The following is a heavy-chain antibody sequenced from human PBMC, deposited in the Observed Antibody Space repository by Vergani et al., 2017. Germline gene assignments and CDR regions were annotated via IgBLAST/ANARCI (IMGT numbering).Heavy chain of an antibody. V-gene: IGHV3-49*01. D-gene: IGHD2-2*01. CDR3: TTAIVVVPAAIGYSSSSPFDY. J-gene: IGHJ4*02. CDR2: IRSKAYGGTT. Sequence: EVQLVESGGGLVQPGRSLRLSCTASGFTFGDYAMSWFRQAPGKGLEWVGFIRSKAYGGTTDYAAPVKGRFTISRDGSKNTLYLQMNSLKTEDTAVYYCTTAIVVVPAAIGYSSSSPFDYWGQGTLVTVSS. CDR1: GFTFGDYA.